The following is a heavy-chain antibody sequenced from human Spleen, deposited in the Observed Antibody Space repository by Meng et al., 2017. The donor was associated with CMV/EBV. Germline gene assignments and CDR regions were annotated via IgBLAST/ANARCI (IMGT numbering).Heavy chain of an antibody. CDR3: ARGNYGSGSDNWFDP. CDR1: GFTFDNYY. V-gene: IGHV3-11*04. Sequence: GGSLKISCVASGFTFDNYYMSWIRQAPGKGLEWISYISSAARTIEYADSVKGRFTISRDNAKNSVSLQMNSLRGEDTALYYCARGNYGSGSDNWFDPRGQGTLVTVSS. J-gene: IGHJ5*02. CDR2: ISSAARTI. D-gene: IGHD3-10*01.